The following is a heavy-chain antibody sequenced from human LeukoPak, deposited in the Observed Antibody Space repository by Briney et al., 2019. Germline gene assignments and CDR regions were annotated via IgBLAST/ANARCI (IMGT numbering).Heavy chain of an antibody. CDR2: IRSSSRTI. CDR3: ARDGSGRVPEMSAPDY. V-gene: IGHV3-48*01. Sequence: GESLRLSCAASGFTIRSYSMNWVRQAPGKGLEWVSYIRSSSRTIYYADSVKGRFTISRDNAKNSLYLQMNSLRAEDTAVYYCARDGSGRVPEMSAPDYWGQGTLVTVSS. J-gene: IGHJ4*02. D-gene: IGHD3-10*01. CDR1: GFTIRSYS.